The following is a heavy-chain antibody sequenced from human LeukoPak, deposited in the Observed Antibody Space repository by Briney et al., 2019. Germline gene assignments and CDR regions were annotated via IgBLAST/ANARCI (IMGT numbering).Heavy chain of an antibody. CDR2: IWYDGSNK. J-gene: IGHJ4*02. CDR1: GFTFRNYG. D-gene: IGHD6-13*01. Sequence: PGRSLRLSCAASGFTFRNYGMHWVRQAPGKGLEWVAIIWYDGSNKYYADSVKGRFTISRDNPKNTLYLQMNSLRAEDTAVYFCASGRAAVGTEYYFDYWGQGTLVTVSS. V-gene: IGHV3-33*01. CDR3: ASGRAAVGTEYYFDY.